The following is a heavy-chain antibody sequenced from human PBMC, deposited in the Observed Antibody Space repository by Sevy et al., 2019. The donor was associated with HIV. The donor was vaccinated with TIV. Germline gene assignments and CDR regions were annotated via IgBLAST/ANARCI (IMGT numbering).Heavy chain of an antibody. J-gene: IGHJ4*02. D-gene: IGHD3-3*02. CDR3: ARWSISIDY. CDR1: GGTFNSYV. Sequence: ASVKVSCKASGGTFNSYVVSWVRQAPGQGPEWMGEITPILGTTHYAQKFKGRVTITADESTNTVYMELSSLRSEDTAVYYCARWSISIDYWGQGTLVTVSS. V-gene: IGHV1-69*13. CDR2: ITPILGTT.